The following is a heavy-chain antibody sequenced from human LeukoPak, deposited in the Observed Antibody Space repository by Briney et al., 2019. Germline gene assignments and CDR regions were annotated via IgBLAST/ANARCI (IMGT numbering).Heavy chain of an antibody. D-gene: IGHD1-26*01. CDR1: GGTFSSYA. V-gene: IGHV1-69*06. CDR3: AVAQWEGPSYYDGMDV. Sequence: SVTVTCKASGGTFSSYAFSWVRQPPGQGLEWMGGSYLIFGTANYAQKFQGRSTITADNSRRPAYMELSSLGSEDTAVYYCAVAQWEGPSYYDGMDVWGKGTTVTVSS. CDR2: SYLIFGTA. J-gene: IGHJ6*04.